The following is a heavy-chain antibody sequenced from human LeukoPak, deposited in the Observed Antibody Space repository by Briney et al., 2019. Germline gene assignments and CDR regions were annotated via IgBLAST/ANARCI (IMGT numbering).Heavy chain of an antibody. V-gene: IGHV3-23*01. Sequence: PGGSLRLSCAASGFTFKNYAMNWVRQAPGKGLEWVSSITGSGDNKFYADSVQGRFTFSRDNSKNTVYLQMNRLRAEDTAVYYCARRDFYWYFDLWGRGTLVTVSS. CDR3: ARRDFYWYFDL. D-gene: IGHD3-3*01. CDR1: GFTFKNYA. J-gene: IGHJ2*01. CDR2: ITGSGDNK.